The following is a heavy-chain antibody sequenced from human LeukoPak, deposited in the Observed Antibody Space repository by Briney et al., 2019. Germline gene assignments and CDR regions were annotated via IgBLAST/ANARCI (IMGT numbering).Heavy chain of an antibody. CDR1: GFTFSSYS. D-gene: IGHD2-2*01. Sequence: GGSLRLSCAASGFTFSSYSMNWVRQAPREGLEWVSVISGGGGSTYYADSGKGRFTISRDNSKNTLFLQMNSLRAEDTAVYYCAKGGYCSSTSCYVGWFDPWGQGTLVTVSS. J-gene: IGHJ5*02. CDR2: ISGGGGST. V-gene: IGHV3-23*01. CDR3: AKGGYCSSTSCYVGWFDP.